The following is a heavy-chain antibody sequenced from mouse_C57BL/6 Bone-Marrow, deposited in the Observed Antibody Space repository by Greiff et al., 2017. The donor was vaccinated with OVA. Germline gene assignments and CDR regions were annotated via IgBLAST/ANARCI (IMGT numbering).Heavy chain of an antibody. Sequence: EVMLVESGGDLVKPGGSLKLSCAASGFTFSSYGMSWVRQTPDKRLEWVATISSGGSYTYYPDSVKGRFTISRDNAKNTLYLQMSSLKSEDTAMYYCARERGDVDAMDYWGQGTSVTVSS. CDR1: GFTFSSYG. D-gene: IGHD3-3*01. CDR3: ARERGDVDAMDY. CDR2: ISSGGSYT. J-gene: IGHJ4*01. V-gene: IGHV5-6*01.